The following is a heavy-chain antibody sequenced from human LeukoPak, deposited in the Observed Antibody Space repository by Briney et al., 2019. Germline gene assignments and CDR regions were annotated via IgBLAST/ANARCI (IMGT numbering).Heavy chain of an antibody. CDR3: AKDRGGYCSGGSCYYFDD. D-gene: IGHD2-15*01. Sequence: PGGSLRLSCAASGFTFSSYWMSWVRQAPGKGLEWVANIKQDGSEEYYVDSVKGRFTISRDNSKNTLYLQMNSLRAEDTAVYYCAKDRGGYCSGGSCYYFDDWGQGTLVIVSS. CDR1: GFTFSSYW. CDR2: IKQDGSEE. J-gene: IGHJ4*02. V-gene: IGHV3-7*01.